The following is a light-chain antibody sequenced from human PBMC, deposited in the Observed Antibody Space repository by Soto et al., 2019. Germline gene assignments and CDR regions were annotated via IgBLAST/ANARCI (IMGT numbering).Light chain of an antibody. CDR3: CSLTSSNTLV. Sequence: QSALTQPASVSGSPGQSITISCTGTSSDVGGYNYVSWYQQRPGKAPKLMISEVSNRPSGVSNRFSGSKSGITASLTISGLQAEDEAEYYCCSLTSSNTLVFGTGIKLTVL. CDR1: SSDVGGYNY. V-gene: IGLV2-14*01. J-gene: IGLJ1*01. CDR2: EVS.